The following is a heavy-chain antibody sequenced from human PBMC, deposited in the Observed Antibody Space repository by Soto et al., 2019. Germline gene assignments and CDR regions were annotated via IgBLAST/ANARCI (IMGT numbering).Heavy chain of an antibody. CDR3: AIHFSVHYFDY. CDR1: GDSITSNSYF. Sequence: SETLFLTCTVSGDSITSNSYFWAWIRQPPGKGLEWIGSIYYSGTTYYNPSLKSRVTISVDRSKNQFSLKLSSVTAADTAVYYCAIHFSVHYFDYWGQGALVTVSS. V-gene: IGHV4-39*01. CDR2: IYYSGTT. J-gene: IGHJ4*02.